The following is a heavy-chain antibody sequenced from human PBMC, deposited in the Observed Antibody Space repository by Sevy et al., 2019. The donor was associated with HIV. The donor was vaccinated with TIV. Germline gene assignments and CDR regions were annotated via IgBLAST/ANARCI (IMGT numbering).Heavy chain of an antibody. Sequence: GGSLRLSCAASGFTFSNAWMSWVRQAPGKGLEWVGRIKSKTDGGTTDYAAPVKGRFTISRDDSKSTLYLQMNSLKTDDTAMYYCTTDSKSRGLSALLDYWGQGTLVTVSS. D-gene: IGHD3-10*01. V-gene: IGHV3-15*01. CDR3: TTDSKSRGLSALLDY. CDR2: IKSKTDGGTT. J-gene: IGHJ4*02. CDR1: GFTFSNAW.